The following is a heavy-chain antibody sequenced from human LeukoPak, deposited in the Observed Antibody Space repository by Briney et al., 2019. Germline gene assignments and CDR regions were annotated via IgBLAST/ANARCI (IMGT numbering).Heavy chain of an antibody. CDR3: ARDPLYSSSWTYYYYYYYGMDV. CDR1: GYTFTSYG. D-gene: IGHD6-13*01. J-gene: IGHJ6*02. V-gene: IGHV1-18*01. CDR2: ISAYNGNT. Sequence: GASVTVSCKASGYTFTSYGISWVRQAPGQGLEWMGWISAYNGNTNYAQKLQGRVTMTTDTSTSTAYMELRSLRSDDTAVYYCARDPLYSSSWTYYYYYYYGMDVWGQGTTVTVSS.